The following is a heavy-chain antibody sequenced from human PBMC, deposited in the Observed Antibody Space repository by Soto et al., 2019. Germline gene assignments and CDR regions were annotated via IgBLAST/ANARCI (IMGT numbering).Heavy chain of an antibody. CDR2: ISSSGSTI. Sequence: EVQLVESGGGLVQPGGSLRLSCAASGFTFSSYEMNWVRQAPGKGLEWVSYISSSGSTIYYADSVRGRFSISRDNSKSTLYLQMTSLRAEDTALYYCAKDHWGSYSGQGTLVTVSS. J-gene: IGHJ4*02. D-gene: IGHD3-16*01. CDR1: GFTFSSYE. CDR3: AKDHWGSY. V-gene: IGHV3-48*03.